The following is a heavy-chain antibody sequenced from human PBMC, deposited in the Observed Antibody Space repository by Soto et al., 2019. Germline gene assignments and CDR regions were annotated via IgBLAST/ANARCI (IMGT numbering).Heavy chain of an antibody. J-gene: IGHJ4*02. CDR1: GFTFSSYS. CDR2: ISSSSSTI. D-gene: IGHD3-22*01. V-gene: IGHV3-48*02. CDR3: ARDQDDSSADTICHSFDY. Sequence: GGSLRLSCAASGFTFSSYSMNWVRQAPGKGLEWVSYISSSSSTIYYADSVKGRFTISRDNAKNSLYLQMNSLRDEDTAVYYCARDQDDSSADTICHSFDYWGQGTLVTVSS.